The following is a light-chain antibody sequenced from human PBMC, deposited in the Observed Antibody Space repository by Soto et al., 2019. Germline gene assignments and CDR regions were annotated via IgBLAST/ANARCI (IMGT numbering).Light chain of an antibody. J-gene: IGKJ1*01. CDR1: QSVSGD. CDR2: GAS. Sequence: EIVMTQSPVTLSVSPGERATLSCRASQSVSGDLAWYQQKPGQAPRLLIYGASTRATGIPARFSGSGSGTEFTLTISSLQSEDFAAYYCQQYGNWPPWTFGQGTKVEVK. CDR3: QQYGNWPPWT. V-gene: IGKV3-15*01.